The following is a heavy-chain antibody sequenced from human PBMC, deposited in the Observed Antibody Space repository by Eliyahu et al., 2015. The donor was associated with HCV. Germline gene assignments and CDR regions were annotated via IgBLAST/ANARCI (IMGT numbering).Heavy chain of an antibody. CDR2: INHSGST. V-gene: IGHV4-34*01. Sequence: QVQLQQWGAGLLKPSETLSLTCAAYGGSFSGYYWSWIRQPPGKGLEWIGEINHSGSTNYNPSLKSRVTISVDTSKNQFSLKLSSVTAADTAVYYCARGVGGYYLEVINWFDPWGQGTLVTVSS. CDR1: GGSFSGYY. CDR3: ARGVGGYYLEVINWFDP. J-gene: IGHJ5*02. D-gene: IGHD3-3*01.